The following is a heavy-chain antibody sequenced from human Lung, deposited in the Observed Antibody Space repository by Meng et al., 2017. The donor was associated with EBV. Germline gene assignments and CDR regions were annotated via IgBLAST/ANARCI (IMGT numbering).Heavy chain of an antibody. CDR3: ARLDYRSGIDY. V-gene: IGHV3-53*01. CDR2: MYNGGSA. J-gene: IGHJ4*02. D-gene: IGHD3-10*01. CDR1: GFTVSSNY. Sequence: EVQVVVSGGGLILPGGSLGLSFAGSGFTVSSNYMNWGRQAPGKGLEWVSVMYNGGSAYYADSVKGRFTISRDNSKNTLYLQMNSLRGDDTAVYYCARLDYRSGIDYWGQGTLVTVSS.